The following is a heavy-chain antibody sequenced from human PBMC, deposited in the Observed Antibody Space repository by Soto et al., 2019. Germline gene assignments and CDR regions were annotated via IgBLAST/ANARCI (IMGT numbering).Heavy chain of an antibody. CDR1: GGSISSYY. D-gene: IGHD5-18*01. CDR2: IYYSGTT. CDR3: ARRYGYSFDY. Sequence: QVQLQESGPGLVKPSETLSLTCTVSGGSISSYYWSWIRQPPGKGLEWIGYIYYSGTTNYNPSLKSRVTISVDTSKNQLSLKLSSVTAADTAAYYCARRYGYSFDYWGQGTLVTVSS. J-gene: IGHJ4*02. V-gene: IGHV4-59*08.